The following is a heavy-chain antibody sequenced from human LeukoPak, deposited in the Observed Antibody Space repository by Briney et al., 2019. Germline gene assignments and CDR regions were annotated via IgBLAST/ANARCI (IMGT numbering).Heavy chain of an antibody. CDR3: ARGGGMTTVTPFDY. J-gene: IGHJ4*02. V-gene: IGHV3-21*06. D-gene: IGHD4-17*01. Sequence: PGGSLRLSCAASGFTFSSYSMNWVRQAPGKGLEWVSSISSSSSYIYYADSVKGRFTISRDNAKNSLYLRMNSLRAEDTAVYYCARGGGMTTVTPFDYWGQGTLVTVSS. CDR1: GFTFSSYS. CDR2: ISSSSSYI.